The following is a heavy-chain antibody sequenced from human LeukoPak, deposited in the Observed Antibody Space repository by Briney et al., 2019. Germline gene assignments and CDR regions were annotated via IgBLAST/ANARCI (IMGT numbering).Heavy chain of an antibody. D-gene: IGHD3-16*01. CDR3: ARGRGYCDY. CDR1: GGSISSYY. V-gene: IGHV4-59*01. CDR2: IYYSRSN. J-gene: IGHJ4*02. Sequence: PSETLSLPCTLSGGSISSYYWSWLPQPPGKGREGIGYIYYSRSNHYNPSLNSRVTISVDTSDNQFALKVTSVTAAGMAVCYCARGRGYCDYWGRGTVHSVS.